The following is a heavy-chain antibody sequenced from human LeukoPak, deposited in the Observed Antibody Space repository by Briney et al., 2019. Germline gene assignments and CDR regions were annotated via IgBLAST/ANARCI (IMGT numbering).Heavy chain of an antibody. Sequence: GGSLRLSCAASGFTFSSYAMSWVRQAPGKGLEWVSAVTGGGTTTSYADSVKGRFTISRDNSKNTLYLQMNSLRAEDTAVYFCAKSPGSYKGHFDSWGQGTLVTVSS. CDR1: GFTFSSYA. CDR3: AKSPGSYKGHFDS. CDR2: VTGGGTTT. V-gene: IGHV3-23*01. D-gene: IGHD1-26*01. J-gene: IGHJ4*02.